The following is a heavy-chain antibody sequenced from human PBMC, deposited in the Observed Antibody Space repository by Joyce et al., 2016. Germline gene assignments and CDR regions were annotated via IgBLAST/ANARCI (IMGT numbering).Heavy chain of an antibody. V-gene: IGHV4-30-4*01. CDR2: ISYSGRS. Sequence: QVQLQESGPGLVKPSQTLSLTCSVSGVSVSSAGYYWSWIRQPPGMALEWVGYISYSGRSYYRPSLTNPLTISLDTSKNLFFLQLYSVTAADTAVYYCARGRGYYDSGGYLDSWGQGTLVTVSS. CDR3: ARGRGYYDSGGYLDS. CDR1: GVSVSSAGYY. D-gene: IGHD3-22*01. J-gene: IGHJ4*02.